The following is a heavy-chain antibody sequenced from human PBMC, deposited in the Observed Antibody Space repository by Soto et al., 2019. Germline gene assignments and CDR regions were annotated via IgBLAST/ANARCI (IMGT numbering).Heavy chain of an antibody. CDR2: ISYDGSNK. V-gene: IGHV3-30-3*01. D-gene: IGHD2-8*01. J-gene: IGHJ6*02. CDR1: GFTFSSYA. CDR3: ARDSGYCTNGVCYTNYYYYGMDV. Sequence: QVQLVESGGGVVQPGRSLRLSCAASGFTFSSYAMHWVRQAPGKGLEWVAVISYDGSNKYYADSVKGRFTISRDNSKNTLYLQMNSQRAEDTAVYYCARDSGYCTNGVCYTNYYYYGMDVWGQGTTVTVSS.